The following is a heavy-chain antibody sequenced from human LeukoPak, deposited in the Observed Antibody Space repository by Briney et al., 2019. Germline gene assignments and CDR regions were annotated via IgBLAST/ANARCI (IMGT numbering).Heavy chain of an antibody. J-gene: IGHJ4*02. CDR3: ARPPTGYCSGGSCSDY. D-gene: IGHD2-15*01. Sequence: GGSLRLSCAASGFTFSSYWMSWVRQAPGKGLEWVANIKQDGSEKYYVDSVKGRFTISRDNAKNSLYLQMNSLRAEDTAVYYCARPPTGYCSGGSCSDYWGQGTLVTVSS. CDR2: IKQDGSEK. V-gene: IGHV3-7*01. CDR1: GFTFSSYW.